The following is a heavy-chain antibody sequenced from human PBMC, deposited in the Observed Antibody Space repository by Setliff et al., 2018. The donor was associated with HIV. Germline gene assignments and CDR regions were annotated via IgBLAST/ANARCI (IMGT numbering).Heavy chain of an antibody. CDR3: VKGGGHYPTVFFGS. CDR2: IYPGDSDT. Sequence: GESLKISCKGSGYSFTNYWIGWVRQMPGKGLEWMGIIYPGDSDTRYSPSFQGQVTISRDNSKSTLYLQMSYLRADDTAIYYCVKGGGHYPTVFFGSWGRGTLVTVSS. CDR1: GYSFTNYW. V-gene: IGHV5-51*01. J-gene: IGHJ4*02. D-gene: IGHD3-3*01.